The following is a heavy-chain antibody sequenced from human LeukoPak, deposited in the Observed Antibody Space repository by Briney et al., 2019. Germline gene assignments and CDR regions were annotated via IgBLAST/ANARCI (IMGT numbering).Heavy chain of an antibody. CDR1: GYTFTGYY. CDR2: INPNSGGT. V-gene: IGHV1-2*02. CDR3: APDSSGYYYFDY. J-gene: IGHJ4*02. Sequence: ASVKVSCKASGYTFTGYYMHWVRPAPGQGLEWMGWINPNSGGTNYAQKFQGRVTMTRDTSISTAYMELSRLRSDDTAVYYCAPDSSGYYYFDYWGQGTLVTVSS. D-gene: IGHD3-22*01.